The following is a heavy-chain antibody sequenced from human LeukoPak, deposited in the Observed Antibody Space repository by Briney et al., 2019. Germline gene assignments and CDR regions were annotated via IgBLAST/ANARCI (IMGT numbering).Heavy chain of an antibody. D-gene: IGHD3-9*01. CDR1: GFTFSNAW. Sequence: GGSLRLSCAASGFTFSNAWMRWVRQVPGKGLEWVGRIKPKTDGGATDYAAPVKGRFTISRDDSKNTLYLQMNSLKSEDTAVYYCIADIAGGSNFADYWGQGTLVTVSS. CDR3: IADIAGGSNFADY. CDR2: IKPKTDGGAT. V-gene: IGHV3-15*01. J-gene: IGHJ4*02.